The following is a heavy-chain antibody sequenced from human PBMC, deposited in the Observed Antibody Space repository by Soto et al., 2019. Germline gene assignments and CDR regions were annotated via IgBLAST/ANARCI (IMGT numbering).Heavy chain of an antibody. J-gene: IGHJ4*01. V-gene: IGHV1-46*03. Sequence: ASVKVSCKASGYIFTSYYIHWVRQAPGQRLEWMGWVNPFDGSRMFAQSFQGRVTMTRDTSTSTVYMEVSSLRSEDTAVYYCSRVDPGETSPFDHWG. CDR3: SRVDPGETSPFDH. CDR1: GYIFTSYY. CDR2: VNPFDGSR. D-gene: IGHD3-10*01.